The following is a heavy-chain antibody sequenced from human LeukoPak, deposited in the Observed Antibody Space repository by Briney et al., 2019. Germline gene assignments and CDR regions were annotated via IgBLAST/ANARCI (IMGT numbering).Heavy chain of an antibody. D-gene: IGHD1-26*01. Sequence: GGSLRLSCAASGFTVSSNYMSWVRQAPGKGLEWVSVIYSGGSTYYADSVKGRFTISRDNSKNTLYLQMNSLRAEDTAVYYCANPKLTGIVGAADYWGQGTLVTVSS. CDR3: ANPKLTGIVGAADY. CDR2: IYSGGST. J-gene: IGHJ4*02. CDR1: GFTVSSNY. V-gene: IGHV3-66*01.